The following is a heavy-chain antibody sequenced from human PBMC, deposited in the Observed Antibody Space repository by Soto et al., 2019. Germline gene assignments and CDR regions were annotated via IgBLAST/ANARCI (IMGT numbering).Heavy chain of an antibody. D-gene: IGHD3-16*01. CDR1: GFTFSSYW. CDR2: IDEYGSTI. J-gene: IGHJ6*02. CDR3: AKETRIMMLGVVIPQDDFYYGMDV. V-gene: IGHV3-74*01. Sequence: EVQLVESGGGLVQPGGSLRLSCAASGFTFSSYWMHWVRQVPGKGLLWVSRIDEYGSTINYADSVRGRFTISRDNARNTLYLEMNSLRADDTAKYYCAKETRIMMLGVVIPQDDFYYGMDVWGQGTSVTVSS.